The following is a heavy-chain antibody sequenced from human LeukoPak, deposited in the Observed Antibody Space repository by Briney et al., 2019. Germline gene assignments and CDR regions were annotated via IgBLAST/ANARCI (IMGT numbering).Heavy chain of an antibody. CDR3: ARRIAAAGFGY. Sequence: PSETLSLTCALYAGSFSGYYWSWIRQPPGKGLEWIGEINHSGSTNYNPSLKSRVTISVDTSKNQISLKLSSVTAADTAVYYCARRIAAAGFGYWGQGTLVTVSS. CDR1: AGSFSGYY. CDR2: INHSGST. V-gene: IGHV4-34*01. J-gene: IGHJ4*02. D-gene: IGHD6-13*01.